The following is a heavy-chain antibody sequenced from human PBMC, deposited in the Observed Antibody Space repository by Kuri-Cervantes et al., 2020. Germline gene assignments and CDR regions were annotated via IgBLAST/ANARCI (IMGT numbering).Heavy chain of an antibody. J-gene: IGHJ5*02. D-gene: IGHD3-10*01. CDR2: IDPRGGRT. Sequence: ASVKVSCKTFGYTFTNYYIYWVRQAPGQGLEWMGTIDPRGGRTSYAQNFQGRVTMTRDTSTSTVYMELSSLRSEDTAVYYCARDGITMVRNNWFDPWGQGTLVTVSS. CDR1: GYTFTNYY. CDR3: ARDGITMVRNNWFDP. V-gene: IGHV1-46*01.